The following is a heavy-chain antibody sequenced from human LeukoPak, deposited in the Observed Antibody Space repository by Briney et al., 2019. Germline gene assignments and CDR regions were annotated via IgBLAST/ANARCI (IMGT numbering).Heavy chain of an antibody. J-gene: IGHJ4*02. CDR3: AKAYGYTYGEFDY. CDR2: ISTTGGTT. CDR1: GLTFSSYG. Sequence: GGSLRLACAASGLTFSSYGMSWVRQAPGRGLEWVSAISTTGGTTYYADSVRGRFTISRDNSRNTLYLQMNSLRAEDTAIYYCAKAYGYTYGEFDYWGQGTLVTVSS. D-gene: IGHD5-18*01. V-gene: IGHV3-23*01.